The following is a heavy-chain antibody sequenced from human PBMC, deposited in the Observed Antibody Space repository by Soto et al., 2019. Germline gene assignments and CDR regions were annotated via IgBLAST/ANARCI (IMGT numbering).Heavy chain of an antibody. CDR3: ARLNLAPAAPPYYFDY. CDR2: IDPSDSYT. D-gene: IGHD2-2*01. CDR1: GYSFTSYW. Sequence: GESLKISCKGSGYSFTSYWISWVRQIPGKGLEWMGRIDPSDSYTNYSPSFQGHVTISADKSISTAYLQWSSLKASDTAMYYCARLNLAPAAPPYYFDYWGQGTLVTVSS. J-gene: IGHJ4*02. V-gene: IGHV5-10-1*01.